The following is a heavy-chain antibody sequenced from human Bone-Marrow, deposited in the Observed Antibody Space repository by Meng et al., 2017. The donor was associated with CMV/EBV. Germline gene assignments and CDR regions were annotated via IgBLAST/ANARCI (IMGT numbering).Heavy chain of an antibody. CDR1: GDAISSYW. V-gene: IGHV4-59*01. Sequence: GSLRLSCTVSGDAISSYWWGWIRQPPGKGLEWIGHFYYRGSTDYNPSLKSRVTMSADTSKFQFSLKLASLTAADTAVYYCARVGYGYNSWYFANWGHG. CDR2: FYYRGST. D-gene: IGHD5-24*01. CDR3: ARVGYGYNSWYFAN. J-gene: IGHJ4*01.